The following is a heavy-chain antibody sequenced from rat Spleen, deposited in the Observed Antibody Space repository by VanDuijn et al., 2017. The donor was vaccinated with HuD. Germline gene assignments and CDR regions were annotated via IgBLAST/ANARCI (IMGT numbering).Heavy chain of an antibody. CDR1: GFTFSIYG. J-gene: IGHJ4*01. Sequence: EVQLVDHGGGLVQPGRSLKLSCAPSGFTFSIYGMAWVRQAPTKGLEWVASISYDGTATYYRDSVKGRFTISRDNAKSTLYLQMDSLRSEDTATYYCARQGRSYTTDYYVLDVWGQGASVTVSS. V-gene: IGHV5-29*01. CDR3: ARQGRSYTTDYYVLDV. CDR2: ISYDGTAT. D-gene: IGHD1-6*01.